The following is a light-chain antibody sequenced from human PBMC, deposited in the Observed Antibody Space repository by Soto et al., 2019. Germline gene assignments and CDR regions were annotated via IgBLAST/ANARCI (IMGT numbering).Light chain of an antibody. V-gene: IGKV3-15*01. Sequence: TTQSPVTLSVSPGERATLSCRASQFIGSNLAWYQQKPAQPPRLLIYDASTRATGIPARFSGSGSGTEFTLTISSLQSEDFAVYYCQQYNNWPPLTFGGGTKVDIK. CDR1: QFIGSN. CDR2: DAS. J-gene: IGKJ4*01. CDR3: QQYNNWPPLT.